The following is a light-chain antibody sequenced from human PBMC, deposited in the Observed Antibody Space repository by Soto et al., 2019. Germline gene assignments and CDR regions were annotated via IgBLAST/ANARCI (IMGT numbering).Light chain of an antibody. CDR2: EVT. V-gene: IGLV2-14*01. CDR1: SSDVGFYNH. Sequence: QSALTQPASVSGSPGQWITISCSGTSSDVGFYNHVSWYQQHPGEAPKLLIYEVTSRPSGVSNRFSGSKSGNTASLAVSGLQAEDEGDYYCRSYTSSRSLSIFGGGTKLTVL. J-gene: IGLJ2*01. CDR3: RSYTSSRSLSI.